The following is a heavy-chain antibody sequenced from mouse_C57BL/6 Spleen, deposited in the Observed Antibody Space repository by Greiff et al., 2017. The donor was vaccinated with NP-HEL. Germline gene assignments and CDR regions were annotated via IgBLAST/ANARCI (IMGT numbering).Heavy chain of an antibody. CDR1: GYTFTDYE. J-gene: IGHJ1*03. CDR3: TRPSTTGYFDV. D-gene: IGHD2-12*01. Sequence: QVQLQQSGAELVRPGASVTLSCKASGYTFTDYEMHWVKQTPVHGLEWIGAIDPETGGTAYNQKFKGKAILTADKSSSTAYMELRSLTSEDSAVYYCTRPSTTGYFDVWGTGTTVTVSS. CDR2: IDPETGGT. V-gene: IGHV1-15*01.